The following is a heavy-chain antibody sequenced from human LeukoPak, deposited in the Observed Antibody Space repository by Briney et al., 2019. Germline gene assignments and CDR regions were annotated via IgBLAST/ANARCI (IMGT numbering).Heavy chain of an antibody. V-gene: IGHV3-73*01. CDR2: IRSKANSYAT. J-gene: IGHJ4*02. CDR3: TPMAGPRAQPPDY. Sequence: PGGSLRLSCAASGFTFSGSVMHWVRQASGKGLEWVGRIRSKANSYATAYAASVKGRFTISRDDSKNTAYLQMNSLKTEDTAVYYCTPMAGPRAQPPDYWGQGTLVTVSS. D-gene: IGHD6-19*01. CDR1: GFTFSGSV.